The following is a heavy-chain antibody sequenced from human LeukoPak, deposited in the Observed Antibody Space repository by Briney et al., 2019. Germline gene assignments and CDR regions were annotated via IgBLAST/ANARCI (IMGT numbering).Heavy chain of an antibody. CDR1: GFTFSSYA. D-gene: IGHD3-3*01. J-gene: IGHJ6*02. CDR3: ARVGSYYDFWSGYYGMDV. CDR2: ISYDGSNK. Sequence: PGRSLRLSCAATGFTFSSYAMHWVRQAPGKGLEWVAVISYDGSNKYYADSVKGRFTISRDNSKNTLCLQMNSLRAEDTAVYYCARVGSYYDFWSGYYGMDVWGQGTTVTVSS. V-gene: IGHV3-30-3*01.